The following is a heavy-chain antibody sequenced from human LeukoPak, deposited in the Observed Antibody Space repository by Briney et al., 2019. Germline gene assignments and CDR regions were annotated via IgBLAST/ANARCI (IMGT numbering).Heavy chain of an antibody. D-gene: IGHD6-13*01. Sequence: ASVKVSCKASGYTFTGYYMHWVRQAPGQGLEWMGWINPNSGGTNYAQKFQGWVTMTRDTSISTAYMELSRLRSDDTAVYYCARDGGQLVRYAFDVWGQGTVVTVSS. J-gene: IGHJ3*01. CDR2: INPNSGGT. V-gene: IGHV1-2*04. CDR3: ARDGGQLVRYAFDV. CDR1: GYTFTGYY.